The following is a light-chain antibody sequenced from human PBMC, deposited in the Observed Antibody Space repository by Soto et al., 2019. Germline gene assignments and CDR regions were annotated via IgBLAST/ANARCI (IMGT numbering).Light chain of an antibody. J-gene: IGLJ1*01. V-gene: IGLV1-40*01. CDR1: TSNIGAGYD. Sequence: QSVLTQPPSVSGAPGQRVTISCTGSTSNIGAGYDVHWYQQLPGRAPKLLIYDNNNRPSGIPDRFSGSKSGTSASLAISRLLAEDAADYYCQSYDRSLSGSVFGTGTKLTVL. CDR2: DNN. CDR3: QSYDRSLSGSV.